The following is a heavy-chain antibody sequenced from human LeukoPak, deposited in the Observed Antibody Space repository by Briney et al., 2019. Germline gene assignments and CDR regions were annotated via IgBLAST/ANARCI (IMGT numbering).Heavy chain of an antibody. Sequence: SETLSLTCTVSGGSISSSSYYWGWIRQPPGKGLEGIGSIDYSGSTYYNPSLKSRVTISVDTSKNQFSLKLSSVTAADTAVYYCARGSRTGIAARRKTFNWFDPWGQGTLVTVSS. CDR2: IDYSGST. CDR3: ARGSRTGIAARRKTFNWFDP. J-gene: IGHJ5*02. D-gene: IGHD6-6*01. V-gene: IGHV4-39*07. CDR1: GGSISSSSYY.